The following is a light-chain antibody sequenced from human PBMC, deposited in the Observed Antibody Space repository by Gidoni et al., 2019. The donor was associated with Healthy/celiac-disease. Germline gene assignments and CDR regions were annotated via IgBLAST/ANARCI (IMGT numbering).Light chain of an antibody. CDR3: CSYAGSYTFVV. J-gene: IGLJ2*01. V-gene: IGLV2-11*01. Sequence: SALTQPRSVSGSPGQSVTISCTGTSSDVGGYNYVSWYQQHPGKAPKLRIYDVSKRPSGVPDRFSGSKSGNTASLTISGLQAEDEADYYCCSYAGSYTFVVFGGGTKLTVL. CDR2: DVS. CDR1: SSDVGGYNY.